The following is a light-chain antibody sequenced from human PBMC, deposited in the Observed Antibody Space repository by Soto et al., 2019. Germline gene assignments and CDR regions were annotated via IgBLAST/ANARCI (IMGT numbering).Light chain of an antibody. Sequence: DIQLTQSPSFLSASVGDRVTITCRASQGISSYLAWYQQKARQAPKLLIYAASTLQSGVPSRFSGSGSGTEFTLTISSLQPEDSATYYCQQLSSYPLTFGGGTKMEIK. J-gene: IGKJ4*01. CDR1: QGISSY. CDR2: AAS. CDR3: QQLSSYPLT. V-gene: IGKV1-9*01.